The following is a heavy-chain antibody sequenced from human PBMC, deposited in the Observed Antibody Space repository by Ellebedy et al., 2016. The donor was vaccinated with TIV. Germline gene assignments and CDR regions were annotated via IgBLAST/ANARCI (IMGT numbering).Heavy chain of an antibody. V-gene: IGHV3-21*01. Sequence: GESLKISCAASGFTFSNYAMSWVRQAPGKGLEWVSSIRSSSSYIYYADSVKGRFTISRDNAKNSLYMQMNSLRAEETDVYYCARDQGHCSGGRCYTAWFDPWGQGTLVTVSS. CDR3: ARDQGHCSGGRCYTAWFDP. J-gene: IGHJ5*02. D-gene: IGHD2-15*01. CDR1: GFTFSNYA. CDR2: IRSSSSYI.